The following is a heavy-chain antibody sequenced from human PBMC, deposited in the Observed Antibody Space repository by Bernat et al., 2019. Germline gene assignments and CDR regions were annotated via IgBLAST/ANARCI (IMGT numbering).Heavy chain of an antibody. CDR2: IIPIFVTA. V-gene: IGHV1-69*01. D-gene: IGHD4-17*01. CDR1: GGTFSSYA. J-gene: IGHJ6*02. Sequence: SGGTFSSYAISWVRQAPGQGLDWMGGIIPIFVTANYAQKFQGRVTITADDSTSTAYMELSSLRSEDTAVYYWARVGAYGYYLDDIKRYGMDVWGQGTMV. CDR3: ARVGAYGYYLDDIKRYGMDV.